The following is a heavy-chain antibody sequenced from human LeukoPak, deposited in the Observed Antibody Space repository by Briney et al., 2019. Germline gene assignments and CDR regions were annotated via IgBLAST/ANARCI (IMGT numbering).Heavy chain of an antibody. Sequence: SETLSLTCTVSGGSISVTYYWCWIRQPPGKGLEWIGYIYYTATTASNPSLKNRVTISLDTSKNQFSLNLSSVTAAETAVYYCARRWVYEERAFDAWGQGTMVTVSS. D-gene: IGHD3-16*01. CDR3: ARRWVYEERAFDA. CDR1: GGSISVTYY. J-gene: IGHJ3*01. CDR2: IYYTATT. V-gene: IGHV4-59*08.